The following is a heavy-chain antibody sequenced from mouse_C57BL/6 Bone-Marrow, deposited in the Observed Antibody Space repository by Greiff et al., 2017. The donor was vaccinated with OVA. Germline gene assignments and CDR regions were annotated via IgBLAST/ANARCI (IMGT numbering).Heavy chain of an antibody. CDR2: ISSGGSYT. CDR1: GFTFSSYG. Sequence: EVQLVESGGDLVKPGGSLKLSCAASGFTFSSYGMSWVRQTPDKRLEWVATISSGGSYTYYPDSVKGRFTISRDNAKNTLYLQRSSLKSEDTAMYYCARHYLLGKDYWGQGTSVTVSS. CDR3: ARHYLLGKDY. J-gene: IGHJ4*01. D-gene: IGHD1-1*01. V-gene: IGHV5-6*01.